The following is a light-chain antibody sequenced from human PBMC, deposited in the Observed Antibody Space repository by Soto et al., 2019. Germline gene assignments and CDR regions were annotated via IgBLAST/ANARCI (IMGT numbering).Light chain of an antibody. CDR2: GTS. V-gene: IGLV1-40*01. Sequence: QSVLTQPPSVSGAPGQRVTISCTGGASNIGANYDVHWYQQLPGTAPKLLIYGTSNRPSGVPDRFSGSKPGTSASLAITGLQAEDEAHYFCQSYDFTLGAFWVFGGGTKVTVL. CDR1: ASNIGANYD. J-gene: IGLJ3*02. CDR3: QSYDFTLGAFWV.